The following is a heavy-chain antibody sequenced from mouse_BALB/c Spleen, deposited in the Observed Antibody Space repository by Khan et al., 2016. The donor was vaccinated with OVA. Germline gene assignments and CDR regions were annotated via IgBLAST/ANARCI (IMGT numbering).Heavy chain of an antibody. CDR2: IFPGSVST. V-gene: IGHV1-9*01. J-gene: IGHJ3*01. CDR1: GYTFSSYW. CDR3: VKGGWGGLAY. Sequence: QVQLKESGGDLMKPGASVKISCKATGYTFSSYWIEWVKQRPGHGLEWIGQIFPGSVSTTYNEKFKGKATFTADTSSNTAYLQLSSLTSEGSAVYYCVKGGWGGLAYWGQGNLVTVSA.